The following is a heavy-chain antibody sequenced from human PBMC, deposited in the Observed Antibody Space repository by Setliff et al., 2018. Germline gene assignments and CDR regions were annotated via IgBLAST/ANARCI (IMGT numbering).Heavy chain of an antibody. J-gene: IGHJ4*02. CDR1: AFGFSSYW. CDR3: ARAQAAYNWNYYVLGY. V-gene: IGHV3-7*01. CDR2: IKQDGSEK. D-gene: IGHD1-7*01. Sequence: GGSLRLSCAASAFGFSSYWMSWVRQAPGKGLEWVANIKQDGSEKYYVDSVKGRFTISRDNPNNSLYLQMNSLRAEDTAVYYCARAQAAYNWNYYVLGYWGQGTLVTVSS.